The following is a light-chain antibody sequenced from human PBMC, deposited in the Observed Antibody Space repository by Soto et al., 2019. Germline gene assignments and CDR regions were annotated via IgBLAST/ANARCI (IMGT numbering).Light chain of an antibody. CDR1: QSVSSY. Sequence: EIVLTQSPATLSLSPGERATLSCRASQSVSSYLAWYQQKPGQAPRLLIYDASNRATGIPARFSGSGSGTDFTLTISSLEPGDFAGYYSQQRSNWPPITFGQGTRLEIK. CDR3: QQRSNWPPIT. V-gene: IGKV3-11*01. J-gene: IGKJ5*01. CDR2: DAS.